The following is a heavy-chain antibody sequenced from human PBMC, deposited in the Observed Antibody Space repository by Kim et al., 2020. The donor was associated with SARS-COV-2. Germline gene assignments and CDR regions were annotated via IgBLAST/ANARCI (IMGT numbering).Heavy chain of an antibody. Sequence: SETLSLTCAVSGGSISSSNWWSWVRQPPGKGLEWIGEIYHSGSTNYNPSLKSRVTISVDKSKNQFSLKLSSVTAADTAVYYCARAEDTAMVPNKHYYYYYGMDVWGQGTTVTVSS. CDR2: IYHSGST. CDR1: GGSISSSNW. CDR3: ARAEDTAMVPNKHYYYYYGMDV. D-gene: IGHD5-18*01. J-gene: IGHJ6*02. V-gene: IGHV4-4*02.